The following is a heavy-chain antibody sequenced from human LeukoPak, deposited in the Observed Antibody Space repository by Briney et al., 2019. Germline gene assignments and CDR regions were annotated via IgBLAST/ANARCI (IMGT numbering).Heavy chain of an antibody. V-gene: IGHV3-7*05. CDR3: ARVGYGWLVGDY. CDR2: IKQDGSGK. Sequence: GGSLRLSCAAYGFTFSSHWMSWVRQAPGKGLEWVANIKQDGSGKFYVDSVKGRFTISRDNAKNSLYLQMNSLRAEDTAVYYCARVGYGWLVGDYWGQGTLVTVSS. D-gene: IGHD2-8*02. CDR1: GFTFSSHW. J-gene: IGHJ4*02.